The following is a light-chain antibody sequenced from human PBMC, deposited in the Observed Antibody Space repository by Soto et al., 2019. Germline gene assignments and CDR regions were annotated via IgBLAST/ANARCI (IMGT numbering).Light chain of an antibody. J-gene: IGKJ1*01. Sequence: EIVLTQSPGTLSLSPGERATLSCRASQTVSSNYLAWFQQKGGQAPRLLIFGASSRAAGIPDRFSGGVSGTDFILTISRLEREDFAVYYCQHYGSSWTFGQGTKVDNK. CDR2: GAS. V-gene: IGKV3-20*01. CDR3: QHYGSSWT. CDR1: QTVSSNY.